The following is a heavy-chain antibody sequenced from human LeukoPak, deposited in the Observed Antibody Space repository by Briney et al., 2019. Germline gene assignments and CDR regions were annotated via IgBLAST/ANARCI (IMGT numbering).Heavy chain of an antibody. CDR3: ARDPITRPFYFHY. V-gene: IGHV3-20*04. CDR2: INWRGGST. CDR1: GFAFDEHG. D-gene: IGHD3-10*01. Sequence: RGALRLSCTASGFAFDEHGMSWVRQVPGKGREWVSGINWRGGSTGYADPLRGRFTISRDNAKNTLYLQKDRLRGEDNALYYCARDPITRPFYFHYWGQGTLVTVSS. J-gene: IGHJ4*02.